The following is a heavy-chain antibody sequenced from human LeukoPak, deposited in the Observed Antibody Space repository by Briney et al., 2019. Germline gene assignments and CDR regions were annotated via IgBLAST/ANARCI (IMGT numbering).Heavy chain of an antibody. CDR2: IYHSGST. J-gene: IGHJ3*02. CDR3: ARHPAYYDFWSGYYRDAFDI. D-gene: IGHD3-3*01. CDR1: GGSISSGGYS. V-gene: IGHV4-30-2*01. Sequence: SETLSLTCAVSGGSISSGGYSWSWLRQPPGKGLEWIGYIYHSGSTYYNPSLKSRVTISVDTSKNQFSLKLSSVTAADTAVYYCARHPAYYDFWSGYYRDAFDIWGQGTMVTVSS.